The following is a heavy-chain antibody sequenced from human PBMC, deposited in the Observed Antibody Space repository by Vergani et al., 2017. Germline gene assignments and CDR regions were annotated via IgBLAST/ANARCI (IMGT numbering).Heavy chain of an antibody. CDR3: ARDRTPYDSSGYYRTDAFDI. Sequence: QVQLVQSGAEVKKPGASVKVSCKASGYTFTSYYMHWVRQAPGQGLEWMGIINPSGGSTSYAQKFQGRVTMTRDTSTSTVYMELSSLRSEDTAVYYCARDRTPYDSSGYYRTDAFDIWGQGTMVTVSS. CDR1: GYTFTSYY. V-gene: IGHV1-46*01. CDR2: INPSGGST. D-gene: IGHD3-22*01. J-gene: IGHJ3*02.